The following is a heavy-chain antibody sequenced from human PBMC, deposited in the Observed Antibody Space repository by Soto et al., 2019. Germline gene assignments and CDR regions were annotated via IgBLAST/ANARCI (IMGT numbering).Heavy chain of an antibody. Sequence: GGSLRLSCSASGFTFSSYPMHWVRQAPGKGLEYVSAISSNGGSTYYADSVKGRFTISRDNSKNTLYLQMSSLRAEDTAVYYCVPLGRAETTRNPYFDFWGQGTRVTVSS. V-gene: IGHV3-64D*08. D-gene: IGHD4-4*01. CDR3: VPLGRAETTRNPYFDF. CDR2: ISSNGGST. J-gene: IGHJ4*02. CDR1: GFTFSSYP.